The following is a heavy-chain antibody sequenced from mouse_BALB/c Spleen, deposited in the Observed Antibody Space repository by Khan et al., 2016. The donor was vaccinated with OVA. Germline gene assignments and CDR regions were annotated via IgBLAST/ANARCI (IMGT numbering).Heavy chain of an antibody. CDR1: GFSLTSSC. J-gene: IGHJ2*01. CDR3: ASLEDI. Sequence: QVQLKQSGPGLVAPSQTLSITCTVSGFSLTSSCVHWVRQPPGQGLEWLGVIWAGGSTNYNSALMSRLSISKDNSKSQVCRKMNSVQTDDTAMYYCASLEDIWGQGTTLTVSS. CDR2: IWAGGST. D-gene: IGHD1-3*01. V-gene: IGHV2-9*02.